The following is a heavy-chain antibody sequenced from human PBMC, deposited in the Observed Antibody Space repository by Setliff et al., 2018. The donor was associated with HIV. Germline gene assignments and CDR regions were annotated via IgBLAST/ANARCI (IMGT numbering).Heavy chain of an antibody. Sequence: LSCAASGFTFSSYSMNWVRQAPGKGLEWVSSITSRSSYMYYADSVKGRFTISRDNAKNSLYLQMNSLRVEDTAMYYCARDQDWAFDYWGRGTLVTVSS. J-gene: IGHJ4*02. V-gene: IGHV3-21*01. D-gene: IGHD3-9*01. CDR1: GFTFSSYS. CDR2: ITSRSSYM. CDR3: ARDQDWAFDY.